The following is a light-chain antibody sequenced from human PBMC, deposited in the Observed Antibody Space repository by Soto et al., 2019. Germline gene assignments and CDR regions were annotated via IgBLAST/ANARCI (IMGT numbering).Light chain of an antibody. CDR2: AAS. CDR1: QNINAF. CDR3: QQSYSTSWT. V-gene: IGKV1-39*01. Sequence: DIQMTQSPSSLSASLGDRVTITCRASQNINAFLHWYQQKPGQAPKLLIYAASRLQTGVPSRFTGSGAGTDFTLTISSLRPEDSGTYFCQQSYSTSWTVGQGTKVEIK. J-gene: IGKJ1*01.